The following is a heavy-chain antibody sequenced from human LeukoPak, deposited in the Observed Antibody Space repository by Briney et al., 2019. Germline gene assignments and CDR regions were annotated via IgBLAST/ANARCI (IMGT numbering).Heavy chain of an antibody. J-gene: IGHJ6*02. CDR3: ARDGTYGDYNYYYGLDV. Sequence: GGSLRLSCAASGFTFSSYEMXXXXQAPGKGLXXXXXXXXXSSTIYYADSVKGRFTISRDNAKNSLYLQMNSLRDEDTAVYYCARDGTYGDYNYYYGLDVWGQGTPVTVSS. D-gene: IGHD4-17*01. CDR1: GFTFSSYE. CDR2: XXXXSSTI. V-gene: IGHV3-48*02.